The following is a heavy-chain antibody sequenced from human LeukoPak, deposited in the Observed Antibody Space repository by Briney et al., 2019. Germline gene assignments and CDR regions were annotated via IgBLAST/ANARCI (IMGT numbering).Heavy chain of an antibody. CDR1: GFTFDDYA. V-gene: IGHV3-43*02. D-gene: IGHD1-7*01. CDR3: AKDRRTYYYYYMDV. Sequence: PGGSLRLSCAASGFTFDDYAMHWVRQAPGKGLEWVSLISGDGGSTYYADSVRGRFTISRDNSKNSLYLQMTSLRTEDTALYYCAKDRRTYYYYYMDVWGKGTTVTVS. J-gene: IGHJ6*03. CDR2: ISGDGGST.